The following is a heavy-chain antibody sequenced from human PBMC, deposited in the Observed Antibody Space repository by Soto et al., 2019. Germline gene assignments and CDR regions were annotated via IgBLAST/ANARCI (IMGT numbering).Heavy chain of an antibody. Sequence: PGESLKISCKGSGYSFTSYWIGRVRQMPGKGLEWMGIIHPSDFDTRYSPSFQGQVTISADKSISTAYLQWSSLRASDTAMYYCAIHSTGYGDSWGQGTLVTVSS. CDR3: AIHSTGYGDS. D-gene: IGHD5-12*01. CDR2: IHPSDFDT. J-gene: IGHJ5*02. CDR1: GYSFTSYW. V-gene: IGHV5-51*01.